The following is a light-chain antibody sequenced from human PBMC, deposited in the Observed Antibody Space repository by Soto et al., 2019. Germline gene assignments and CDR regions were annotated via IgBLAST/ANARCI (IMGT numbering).Light chain of an antibody. Sequence: QSVLTQPPSASGTPGQWVTISCSGGSSDIGSNTVHWYQHLPGTAPKLLIYNGNQRPSGVPDRFSGSKSGTSASLAISGLQSEDEADYYCAAWDDSLNGPVFGGGTKLPVL. CDR3: AAWDDSLNGPV. J-gene: IGLJ2*01. V-gene: IGLV1-44*01. CDR1: SSDIGSNT. CDR2: NGN.